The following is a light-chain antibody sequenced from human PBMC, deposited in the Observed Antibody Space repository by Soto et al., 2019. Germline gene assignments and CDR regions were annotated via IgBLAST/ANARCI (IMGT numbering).Light chain of an antibody. V-gene: IGKV3-15*01. CDR3: QQANSFPLT. J-gene: IGKJ1*01. CDR2: GAS. Sequence: EIVMTQSPATLSVSPGERVTLSCRASQNIGSNLAWYQQKFGQAPRLLIYGASTRVTGIPARISGSGSGTEFTLTITSLQSEDFATYYCQQANSFPLTFGQGTKVDIK. CDR1: QNIGSN.